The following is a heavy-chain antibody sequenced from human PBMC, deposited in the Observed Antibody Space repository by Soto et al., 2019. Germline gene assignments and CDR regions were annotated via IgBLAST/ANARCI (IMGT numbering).Heavy chain of an antibody. CDR2: ISNDGSNK. CDR1: GFTFSTFA. J-gene: IGHJ6*01. Sequence: GSLRLSCAASGFTFSTFAMHWVRQAPGKGLEWVAVISNDGSNKYYVDSVKGRFAISRDSSKNTLYLQMNSLRTEDTAVYYCARSSVTIFGVVTGPYYYYGMDVWGQGTTVTVSS. CDR3: ARSSVTIFGVVTGPYYYYGMDV. V-gene: IGHV3-30*09. D-gene: IGHD3-3*01.